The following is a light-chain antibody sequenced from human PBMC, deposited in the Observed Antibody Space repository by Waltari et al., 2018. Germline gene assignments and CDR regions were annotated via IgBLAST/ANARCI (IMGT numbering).Light chain of an antibody. CDR1: QNLVYSDGSIF. Sequence: EVVMTQSPLSLPVTVGQPASISCRSSQNLVYSDGSIFLNWFHVRPGQSPRLLLYKVSNRDSGVPDRFSGSGSGTVFTLKISRVEAEDVGVYYCMQGTHWPWTFGQGTKVEIK. CDR2: KVS. V-gene: IGKV2-30*01. CDR3: MQGTHWPWT. J-gene: IGKJ1*01.